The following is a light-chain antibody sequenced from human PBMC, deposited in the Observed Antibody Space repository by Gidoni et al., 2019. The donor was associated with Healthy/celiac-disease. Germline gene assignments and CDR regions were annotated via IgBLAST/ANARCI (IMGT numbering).Light chain of an antibody. V-gene: IGLV2-14*01. CDR1: SSDVGGYNY. CDR3: SSYTSSSTWV. CDR2: EVS. J-gene: IGLJ3*02. Sequence: SVSGSPGQSITISCTGTSSDVGGYNYVSWYQQHPGKAPKLMIYEVSNRPSGVSNRFSGSKSGNTASLTISGLQAEDEADYYCSSYTSSSTWVFGGGTKLTVL.